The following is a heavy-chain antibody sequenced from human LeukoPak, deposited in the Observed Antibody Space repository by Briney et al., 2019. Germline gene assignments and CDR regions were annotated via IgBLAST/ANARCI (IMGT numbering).Heavy chain of an antibody. V-gene: IGHV4-34*01. J-gene: IGHJ4*02. CDR2: INHSGST. CDR3: ARHEGITGTTAFDY. CDR1: GGSFSGYY. Sequence: SETLSLTCAVYGGSFSGYYWSWIRQPPGKGLEWIGEINHSGSTNYNPSLKSRVTISVDTSKNQFSLKLSSVTAADTAVYYCARHEGITGTTAFDYWGQGTLVTVSS. D-gene: IGHD1-7*01.